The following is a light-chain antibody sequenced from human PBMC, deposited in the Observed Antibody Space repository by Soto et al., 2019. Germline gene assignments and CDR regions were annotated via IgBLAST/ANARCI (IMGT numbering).Light chain of an antibody. CDR3: QHRRSWPLT. Sequence: EIVLTQSPATLSLSPGESATLSCRASQSLSSYLAWYQQKPGQAPRLLIYDASTRATGIPARFSGGGSGTDFTLTISSLEPEDFAVYYCQHRRSWPLTFGGGTKLEIK. CDR2: DAS. CDR1: QSLSSY. J-gene: IGKJ4*01. V-gene: IGKV3-11*01.